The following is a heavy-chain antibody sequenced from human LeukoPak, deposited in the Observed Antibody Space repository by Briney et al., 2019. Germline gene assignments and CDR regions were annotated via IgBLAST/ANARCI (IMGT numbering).Heavy chain of an antibody. D-gene: IGHD3-10*01. J-gene: IGHJ6*03. CDR1: GFTFSDYY. Sequence: GGSLRLSCAASGFTFSDYYMSWIRQAPGKGPEWVSYISSRGSTIYYADSVKGRFTISRDNAKNSLQLQMNTHKTKDTAVYYCAREDGSGSTYYYYYYMDVWGKGTTVTVSS. CDR2: ISSRGSTI. CDR3: AREDGSGSTYYYYYYMDV. V-gene: IGHV3-11*01.